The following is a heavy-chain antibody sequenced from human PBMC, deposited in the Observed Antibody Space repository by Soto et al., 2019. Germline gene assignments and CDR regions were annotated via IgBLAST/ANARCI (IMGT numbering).Heavy chain of an antibody. CDR1: GYTLTELC. Sequence: ASVKVSCKVSGYTLTELCMHWVRQAPGKGLEWMGGFDPEDGETIYAQKLQGRVTMTEDTSTDTAYMELSSLRSEDTAIYYCARGREAAYQFYSPHGIDVWGQGTTVIVSS. CDR2: FDPEDGET. V-gene: IGHV1-24*01. J-gene: IGHJ6*01. CDR3: ARGREAAYQFYSPHGIDV. D-gene: IGHD2-15*01.